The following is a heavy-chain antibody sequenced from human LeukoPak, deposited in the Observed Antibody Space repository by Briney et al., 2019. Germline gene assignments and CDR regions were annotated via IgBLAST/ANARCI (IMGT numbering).Heavy chain of an antibody. Sequence: SETLSLTCTVSGGSISSSSYYWGWIRQPPGKGLEWIGYIYYSGSTYYNPSLKSRVTISVDTSKNQFSLKLSSVTAADTAVYYCARAPETTVTTWGIYFDYWGQGTLVTVSS. D-gene: IGHD4-17*01. CDR2: IYYSGST. V-gene: IGHV4-30-4*08. CDR3: ARAPETTVTTWGIYFDY. CDR1: GGSISSSSYY. J-gene: IGHJ4*02.